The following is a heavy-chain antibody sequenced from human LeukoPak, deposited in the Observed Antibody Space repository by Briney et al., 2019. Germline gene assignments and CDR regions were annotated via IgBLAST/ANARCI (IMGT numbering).Heavy chain of an antibody. CDR1: GGSFSGYY. D-gene: IGHD6-6*01. CDR3: ARVRARDSSSSGGYFDL. V-gene: IGHV4-34*01. J-gene: IGHJ2*01. CDR2: INHSGST. Sequence: PSETLSLTCAVYGGSFSGYYWSWIRQPPGKELEWIGEINHSGSTNYNPSLKSRVTISVDTSKNQFSLKLSSVTAADTAVYYCARVRARDSSSSGGYFDLWGRGTLVTVSS.